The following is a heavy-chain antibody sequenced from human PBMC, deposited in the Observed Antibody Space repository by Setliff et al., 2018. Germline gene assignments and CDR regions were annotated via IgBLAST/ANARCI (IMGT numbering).Heavy chain of an antibody. CDR1: GYTFTDYH. V-gene: IGHV1-2*02. CDR3: ARDPFLVRQFPYYMDV. D-gene: IGHD6-19*01. Sequence: ASVKVSCKASGYTFTDYHIHWVRQAPGQGLEWVGWSDPKSGAARYAQKFRGRVTLTRDTSITTIYMEMNSVTSDDTAVYYCARDPFLVRQFPYYMDVWGKGTTVTVSS. J-gene: IGHJ6*03. CDR2: SDPKSGAA.